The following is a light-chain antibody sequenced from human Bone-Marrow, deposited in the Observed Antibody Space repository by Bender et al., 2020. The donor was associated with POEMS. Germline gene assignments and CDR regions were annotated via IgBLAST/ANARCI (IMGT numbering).Light chain of an antibody. J-gene: IGLJ2*01. Sequence: SYELTQPPSVSVSPGQTATITCSGEKLGEEYACWYQQKPGQSPVVVIYQDTKRPSGIPERFSGSNSGNTATLTISGTQAVDEADYYCQVWDSSTVVFGGGNELT. V-gene: IGLV3-1*01. CDR3: QVWDSSTVV. CDR1: KLGEEY. CDR2: QDT.